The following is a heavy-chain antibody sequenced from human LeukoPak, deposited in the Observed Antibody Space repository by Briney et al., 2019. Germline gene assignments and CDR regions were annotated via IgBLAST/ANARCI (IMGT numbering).Heavy chain of an antibody. Sequence: SETLSLTCAVYGGSFSGYYWSWIRQPPGKGLEWIGEINHSGSTNYNPSLKSRVTISVDTSKNQFSLNLSSVTAADTAVYYCARGSSSGWYKGYFQHWGQGTLVTVSS. CDR3: ARGSSSGWYKGYFQH. CDR2: INHSGST. J-gene: IGHJ1*01. D-gene: IGHD6-19*01. V-gene: IGHV4-34*01. CDR1: GGSFSGYY.